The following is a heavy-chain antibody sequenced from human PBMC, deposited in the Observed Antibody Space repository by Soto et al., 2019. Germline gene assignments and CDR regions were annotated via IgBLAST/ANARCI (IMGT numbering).Heavy chain of an antibody. V-gene: IGHV4-31*03. CDR2: IFYGDGT. J-gene: IGHJ6*03. CDR3: SLWDERRHPQYYIDV. D-gene: IGHD3-16*01. CDR1: GDSISSGGYY. Sequence: QVQLQESGPGLVKPSQTLSLTCTLSGDSISSGGYYWRWIRQVPGKGLEWIGHIFYGDGTYYNPSLESRVTISMDTSKNQFSLSLTSVTAADTAVYYCSLWDERRHPQYYIDVWGTGTTVTVSS.